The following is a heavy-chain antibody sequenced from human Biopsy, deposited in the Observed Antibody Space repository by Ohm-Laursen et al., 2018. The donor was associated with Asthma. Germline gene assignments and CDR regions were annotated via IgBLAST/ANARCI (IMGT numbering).Heavy chain of an antibody. V-gene: IGHV4-39*01. CDR3: ARRITIFGVVQKDHGMDA. D-gene: IGHD3-3*01. CDR2: ISYGGKT. J-gene: IGHJ6*02. CDR1: GGSMTPTSHY. Sequence: SDTLSLTCVVSGGSMTPTSHYWDWIRQAPGKGLEWIGYISYGGKTSYNPSLKNRVTISRDTSKNQFSLRLTSVTAADTAVYFCARRITIFGVVQKDHGMDAWGQGTTVIVS.